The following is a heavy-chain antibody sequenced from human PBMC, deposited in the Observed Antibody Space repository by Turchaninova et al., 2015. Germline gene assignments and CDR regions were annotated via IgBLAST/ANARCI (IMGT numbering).Heavy chain of an antibody. CDR2: ISFDGNFE. CDR3: AKGLLDAFDI. V-gene: IGHV3-30*18. CDR1: GFTFNTFD. Sequence: QVQLVGSGGGVVLPGGSRLLSCSGSGFTFNTFDSQWVRQAPGKGLEWVAHISFDGNFEKYVDSVKGRFTVSRDNSKRTVSLQMNNLRPDDTSIYYCAKGLLDAFDIWGQGTMVTVSS. J-gene: IGHJ3*02.